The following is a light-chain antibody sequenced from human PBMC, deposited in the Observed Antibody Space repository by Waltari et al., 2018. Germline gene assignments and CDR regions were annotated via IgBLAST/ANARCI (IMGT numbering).Light chain of an antibody. CDR3: QQRINLWT. CDR1: QSVSIY. J-gene: IGKJ1*01. CDR2: DAS. Sequence: EIVLTQSPATLSLSPGERATLSCRASQSVSIYLAWYQQTPGQAPRLLIYDASKRATGIPAKFRNSGSGTAFTLPLTSLEPEDFAVYYCQQRINLWTFFQGTKVEIK. V-gene: IGKV3-11*01.